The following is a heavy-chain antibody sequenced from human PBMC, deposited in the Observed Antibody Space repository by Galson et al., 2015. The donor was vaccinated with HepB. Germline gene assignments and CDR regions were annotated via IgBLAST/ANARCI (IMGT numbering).Heavy chain of an antibody. Sequence: SLRLSCAASGFTFSSYAMSWVRQAPGKGLEWVSSIIGSGGNTYYADSVKGRFTISRDNSKNTLYLQMNSLRAEDTAVYYCAKDGQWLRPYYFDYWGQGTLVTVSS. J-gene: IGHJ4*02. V-gene: IGHV3-23*01. D-gene: IGHD5-12*01. CDR3: AKDGQWLRPYYFDY. CDR2: IIGSGGNT. CDR1: GFTFSSYA.